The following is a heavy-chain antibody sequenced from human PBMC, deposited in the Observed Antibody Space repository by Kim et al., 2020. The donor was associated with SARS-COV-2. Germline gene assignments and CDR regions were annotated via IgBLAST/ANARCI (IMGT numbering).Heavy chain of an antibody. J-gene: IGHJ4*02. CDR3: AFNYYYDSSGYGFDY. Sequence: GGSLRLSCAASGFTFDDYAMHWVRQAPGKGLEWVSLISGDGGSTYYADSVKGRFTISRDNSKNSLYLQMNSLRTEDTALYYCAFNYYYDSSGYGFDYWGQGTLVTVSS. CDR1: GFTFDDYA. CDR2: ISGDGGST. V-gene: IGHV3-43*02. D-gene: IGHD3-22*01.